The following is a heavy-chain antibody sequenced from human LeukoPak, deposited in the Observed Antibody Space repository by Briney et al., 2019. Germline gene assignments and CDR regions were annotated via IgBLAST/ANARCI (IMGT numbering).Heavy chain of an antibody. V-gene: IGHV3-43*02. CDR1: GFTFDDYA. CDR3: AKCGMYSSSWYVGTYYYGMDV. CDR2: ISGDGGST. J-gene: IGHJ6*02. D-gene: IGHD6-13*01. Sequence: GGSLRLSCAASGFTFDDYAMHWVRQAPGKGLEWVSLISGDGGSTYYADSVKGRFTISRDNSKNSLYLQMNSLRTEDTALYYCAKCGMYSSSWYVGTYYYGMDVWGQGTTVTVSS.